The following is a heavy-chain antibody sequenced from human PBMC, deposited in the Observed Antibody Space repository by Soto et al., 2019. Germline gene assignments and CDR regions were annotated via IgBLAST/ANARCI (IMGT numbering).Heavy chain of an antibody. CDR2: IRPDNGDT. J-gene: IGHJ5*02. CDR3: ATSYDSGFDP. V-gene: IGHV1-18*04. CDR1: GYAFSKYG. Sequence: QLQLVQSGAEVERPGASVRVSCKAYGYAFSKYGIRWIRQAPGQGLEWMGWIRPDNGDTNYAQKFQGRVTMTTDTSSNTAYMELRSLRSDDTAVYYCATSYDSGFDPGGQGTLVSVSS. D-gene: IGHD5-12*01.